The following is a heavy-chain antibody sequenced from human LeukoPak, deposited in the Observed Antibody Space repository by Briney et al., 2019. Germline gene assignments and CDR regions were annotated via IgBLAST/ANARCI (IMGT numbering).Heavy chain of an antibody. CDR2: IYNNGRT. D-gene: IGHD6-19*01. CDR3: ARDPGSSGYWYFDL. CDR1: GRSISSYY. Sequence: SETLSLTCTVSGRSISSYYWSWIPQPPGKGLEWIGYIYNNGRTNYNPSLKSRVTISVDTSKNQFSLRLTSVTAADTAVYYCARDPGSSGYWYFDLWGRGTLVTVSS. J-gene: IGHJ2*01. V-gene: IGHV4-59*01.